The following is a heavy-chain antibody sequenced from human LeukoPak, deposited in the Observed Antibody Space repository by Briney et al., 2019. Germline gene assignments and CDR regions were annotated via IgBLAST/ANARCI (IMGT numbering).Heavy chain of an antibody. CDR1: GLTFSSYA. CDR3: AKTTTGYGSGRYPGWPVDY. J-gene: IGHJ4*02. Sequence: GGSLRLSCAASGLTFSSYAMYWVRQAPGKGLEWVSVIFSSGISTHYADSVKGRFTISRDNSKNTVYLQMNSLRAEDTALYYCAKTTTGYGSGRYPGWPVDYWGQGTLVTVSS. D-gene: IGHD6-19*01. CDR2: IFSSGIST. V-gene: IGHV3-23*05.